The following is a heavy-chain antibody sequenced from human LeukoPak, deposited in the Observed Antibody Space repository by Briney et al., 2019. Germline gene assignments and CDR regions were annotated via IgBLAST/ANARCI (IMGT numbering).Heavy chain of an antibody. CDR2: INHSGST. CDR3: ARARVVMNTFSYYYYMDV. CDR1: GGSFSAYY. Sequence: SETLSLTCAVYGGSFSAYYWSWSWIRQPPGKGLEWIGEINHSGSTNYNPSLKSRVTISIDTSKNQFSLKLSSVTAADTAVYYCARARVVMNTFSYYYYMDVRGKGTTVTVSS. J-gene: IGHJ6*03. D-gene: IGHD3-16*01. V-gene: IGHV4-34*01.